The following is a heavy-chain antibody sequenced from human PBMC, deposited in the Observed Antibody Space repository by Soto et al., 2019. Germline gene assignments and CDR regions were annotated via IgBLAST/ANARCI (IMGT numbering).Heavy chain of an antibody. CDR1: GYTFTSYD. V-gene: IGHV1-8*01. Sequence: RASVNVSCKASGYTFTSYDINWVRQAAGQGLEWMGWMDSNSDDKGYAQKFQGRVTMTRDTSISTAYMELSSLRSEDTAVYYCARDSDWTAYVGWFDPWGQGTLVTVSS. J-gene: IGHJ5*02. CDR2: MDSNSDDK. CDR3: ARDSDWTAYVGWFDP. D-gene: IGHD3-9*01.